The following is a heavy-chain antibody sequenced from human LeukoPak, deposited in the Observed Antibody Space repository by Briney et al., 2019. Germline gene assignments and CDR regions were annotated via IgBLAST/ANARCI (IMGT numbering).Heavy chain of an antibody. J-gene: IGHJ4*02. Sequence: GASGKVSCKASGYTFTSYGISWVRQAPGQGLVWMGWISAYNGNTNYAQKLQGRVTMTTDTSTSTAYMELRSLRSDDTAVYYCARDPDYGDSPFFDYWGQGTLVTVSS. CDR2: ISAYNGNT. CDR3: ARDPDYGDSPFFDY. V-gene: IGHV1-18*01. D-gene: IGHD4-17*01. CDR1: GYTFTSYG.